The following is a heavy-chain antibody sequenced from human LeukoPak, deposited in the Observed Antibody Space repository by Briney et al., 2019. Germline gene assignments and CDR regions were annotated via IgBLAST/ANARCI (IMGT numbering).Heavy chain of an antibody. CDR1: GGSISSSSYY. CDR3: ASPFFDF. CDR2: INYSGSTSGST. Sequence: PSETLSLTCTVSGGSISSSSYYWGWIRQPPGKGLEWIGSINYSGSTSGSTYYNPSLKSRITISVDTSKNQFSLKLSSMTAADTAVYYCASPFFDFWGQGTLVTVSS. J-gene: IGHJ4*02. V-gene: IGHV4-39*01.